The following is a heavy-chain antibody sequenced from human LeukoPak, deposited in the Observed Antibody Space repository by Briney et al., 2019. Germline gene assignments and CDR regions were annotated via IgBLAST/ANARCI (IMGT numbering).Heavy chain of an antibody. J-gene: IGHJ4*02. D-gene: IGHD1-26*01. V-gene: IGHV4-38-2*02. CDR1: GYSISSGYY. CDR2: IYHSGST. Sequence: SGTLSLTCTVSGYSISSGYYWGWIRQPPGKGLEWIGSIYHSGSTYYNPSLKSRVTISVDTSKNQFSLKLSSVTAADTAVYYCARDRLQSGSYYDYWGQGTLVTVSS. CDR3: ARDRLQSGSYYDY.